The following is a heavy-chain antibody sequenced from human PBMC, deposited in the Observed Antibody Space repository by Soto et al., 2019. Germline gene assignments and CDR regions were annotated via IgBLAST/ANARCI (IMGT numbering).Heavy chain of an antibody. CDR2: INHSGST. CDR1: GGSFSGYY. CDR3: AREGHPRGFFDY. J-gene: IGHJ4*02. Sequence: PSETLSLTCAVYGGSFSGYYWSWIRQPPGKGLEWIGEINHSGSTNYNPSLKSRVTISVDTSKNQFSLKLSSVTAADTAVYYCAREGHPRGFFDYWGQGTLVTVYS. V-gene: IGHV4-34*01.